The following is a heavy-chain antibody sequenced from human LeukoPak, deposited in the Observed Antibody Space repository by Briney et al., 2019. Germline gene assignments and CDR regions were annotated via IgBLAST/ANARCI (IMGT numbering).Heavy chain of an antibody. V-gene: IGHV3-30*19. J-gene: IGHJ4*02. CDR3: ARKLWFGEPCCYFDY. CDR2: IQYDGSNE. CDR1: GFTFSSYG. Sequence: PGGSLRLSCAASGFTFSSYGMHWVRQAPGKGLEWVAYIQYDGSNEQYAHSVKGRFLISRDSSKNILYLQMLSLRAEDTAVYYCARKLWFGEPCCYFDYWGQGTLVTVSS. D-gene: IGHD3-10*01.